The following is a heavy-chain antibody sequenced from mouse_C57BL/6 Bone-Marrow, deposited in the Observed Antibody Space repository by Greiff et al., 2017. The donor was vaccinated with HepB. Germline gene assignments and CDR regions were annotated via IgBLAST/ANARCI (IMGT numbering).Heavy chain of an antibody. D-gene: IGHD1-1*01. J-gene: IGHJ2*01. Sequence: LQLQQSGAELARPGASVKLSCKASGYTFTSYGISWVKQRTGQGLEWIGEIYPRSVNTYYNEKFKGKATLTADKSSSPAYMELRSLTSEDSAVYFCSREIPYYVGSIYEIYWGQGTTLTVSS. V-gene: IGHV1-81*01. CDR2: IYPRSVNT. CDR1: GYTFTSYG. CDR3: SREIPYYVGSIYEIY.